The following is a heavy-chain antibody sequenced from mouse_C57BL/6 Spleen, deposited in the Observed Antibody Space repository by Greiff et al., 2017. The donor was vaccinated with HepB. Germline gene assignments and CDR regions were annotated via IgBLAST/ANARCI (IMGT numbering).Heavy chain of an antibody. Sequence: VQLQQPGAELVKPGASVKLSCKASGYTFTSYWMHWVKQRPGQGLEWIGMIHPNSGSTNYNEKFKSKATLTVDKSSSTAYMQLSSLTSEDSAVYYCARGYDYPYYYAMDYWGQGTSVTVSS. CDR3: ARGYDYPYYYAMDY. J-gene: IGHJ4*01. V-gene: IGHV1-64*01. CDR2: IHPNSGST. CDR1: GYTFTSYW. D-gene: IGHD2-4*01.